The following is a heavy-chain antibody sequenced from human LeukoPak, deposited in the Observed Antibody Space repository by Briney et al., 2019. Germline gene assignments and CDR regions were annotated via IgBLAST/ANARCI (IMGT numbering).Heavy chain of an antibody. V-gene: IGHV4-39*01. J-gene: IGHJ4*02. Sequence: PSETLSLTCSVSGGSISNDFYYWGWIRQPPGKGLEYIGSIFHSGRTYHNPSLKTRVTISADTSKNQFSLKLSSVTAADTAVYFCASLRYHYASGTYTYFDYWGQGTLVTVSS. D-gene: IGHD3-10*01. CDR1: GGSISNDFYY. CDR2: IFHSGRT. CDR3: ASLRYHYASGTYTYFDY.